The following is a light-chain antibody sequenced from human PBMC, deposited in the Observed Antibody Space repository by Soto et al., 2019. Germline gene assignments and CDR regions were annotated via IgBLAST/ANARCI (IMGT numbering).Light chain of an antibody. CDR2: DVS. V-gene: IGLV2-14*03. Sequence: QSALTQPASVSGSPGQSINISCTGTSSDVGGYNYVSCYQHHPGKAPKLIIYDVSNRPSGVSNPFSGSKSGNTASLTISGLQPEDEADYYCSSYTTGNTRQIVFGTGTKLTVL. CDR3: SSYTTGNTRQIV. CDR1: SSDVGGYNY. J-gene: IGLJ1*01.